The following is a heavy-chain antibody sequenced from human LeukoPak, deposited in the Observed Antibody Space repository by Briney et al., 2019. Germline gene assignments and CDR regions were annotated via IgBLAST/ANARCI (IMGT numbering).Heavy chain of an antibody. V-gene: IGHV3-23*01. CDR1: GFSFTIHD. Sequence: GGSLRLSCATSGFSFTIHDMNWVRQAPGKGLEWVSTIRGRGIGGTYYADSVEGRFTISRDDSKNTPFREMNRLRAEVPPVYYCAKESSTTASTWNDLWGQETLVTV. CDR2: IRGRGIGGT. CDR3: AKESSTTASTWNDL. J-gene: IGHJ4*02. D-gene: IGHD1-1*01.